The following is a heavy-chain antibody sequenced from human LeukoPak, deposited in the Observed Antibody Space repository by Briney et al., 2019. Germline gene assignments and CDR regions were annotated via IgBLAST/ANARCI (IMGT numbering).Heavy chain of an antibody. V-gene: IGHV3-30*04. Sequence: GGSLRLSCAASVFTFISYAMHWVRRAPGKGLEGVEVISYDGSNKYYADSVKGRFTISRDNSKNTLYLQMNSLRAEDTAVYYCARDRGGDGNWYFDLWGRGTLVTVSS. J-gene: IGHJ2*01. CDR1: VFTFISYA. D-gene: IGHD3-16*01. CDR2: ISYDGSNK. CDR3: ARDRGGDGNWYFDL.